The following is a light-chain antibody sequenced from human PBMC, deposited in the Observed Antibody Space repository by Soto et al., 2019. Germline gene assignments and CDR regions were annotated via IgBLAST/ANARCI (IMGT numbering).Light chain of an antibody. CDR3: QQYGSSICT. CDR1: QSISSNY. CDR2: RAF. V-gene: IGKV3-20*01. Sequence: EIVLTQSPGTLSLSPGESATLSCRASQSISSNYLAWYQQRPGQAPRLLIYRAFSRATGVPDRFSGSESGTDFTLTISRLEPEDFAVYYCQQYGSSICTFGQGTKLEIK. J-gene: IGKJ2*02.